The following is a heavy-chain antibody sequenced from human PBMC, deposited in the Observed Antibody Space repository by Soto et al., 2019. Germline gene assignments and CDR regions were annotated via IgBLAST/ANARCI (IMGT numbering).Heavy chain of an antibody. Sequence: EVQLVESGGGLVQPGRSLRLSCAASGFTFDDYAMHWVRQGPGKGLEWVSGISWNSGRIGYADSVKGRFTISRDNAKNSLYLQMNSLRAEDTALYYCANDVAAGRYYYYGMDVWGQGTTVTVSS. CDR2: ISWNSGRI. V-gene: IGHV3-9*01. CDR1: GFTFDDYA. D-gene: IGHD1-1*01. CDR3: ANDVAAGRYYYYGMDV. J-gene: IGHJ6*02.